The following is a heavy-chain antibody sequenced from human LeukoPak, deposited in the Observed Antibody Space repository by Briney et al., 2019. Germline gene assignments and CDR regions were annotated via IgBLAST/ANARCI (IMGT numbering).Heavy chain of an antibody. CDR2: ISGSDGST. CDR1: GFTFSSYA. Sequence: PGGSLRLSCAASGFTFSSYAMSWVRQAPGKGLEWVSAISGSDGSTYYADSVKGRFTISRDNSKNTLYLQMNSLRAEDTAVYYCAKEGFWSGLDYYYMDVWGKGTTVTVSS. CDR3: AKEGFWSGLDYYYMDV. V-gene: IGHV3-23*01. D-gene: IGHD3-3*01. J-gene: IGHJ6*03.